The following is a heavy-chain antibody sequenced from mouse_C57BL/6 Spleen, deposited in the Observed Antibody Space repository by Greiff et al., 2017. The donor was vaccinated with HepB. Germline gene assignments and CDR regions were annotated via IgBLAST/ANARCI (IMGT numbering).Heavy chain of an antibody. D-gene: IGHD1-1*01. Sequence: QVQLQQSGAELARPGASVKLSCKASGYTFTSYGISWVKQRTGQGLEWIGEIYPRSGNTYYNEKFKGKATLTADKSSSTAYMELRSLTSEDSAVYFCARDYYGSSPFGMDYWGQGTSVTGSS. J-gene: IGHJ4*01. CDR2: IYPRSGNT. CDR1: GYTFTSYG. CDR3: ARDYYGSSPFGMDY. V-gene: IGHV1-81*01.